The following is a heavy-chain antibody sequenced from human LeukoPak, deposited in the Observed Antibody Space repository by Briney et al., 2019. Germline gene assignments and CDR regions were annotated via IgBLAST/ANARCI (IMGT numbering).Heavy chain of an antibody. J-gene: IGHJ6*03. Sequence: ASVKVSCKSSVYTFTSYGISWVRQAPGQGLEWMGWISAYNGNTNYAQKLQGRVTMTTDTSTSTAYMALKSLRSDDTAVYYCARGSYDILTGYQKYYYYYYMDVWGKGTTVTISS. CDR3: ARGSYDILTGYQKYYYYYYMDV. V-gene: IGHV1-18*01. CDR2: ISAYNGNT. D-gene: IGHD3-9*01. CDR1: VYTFTSYG.